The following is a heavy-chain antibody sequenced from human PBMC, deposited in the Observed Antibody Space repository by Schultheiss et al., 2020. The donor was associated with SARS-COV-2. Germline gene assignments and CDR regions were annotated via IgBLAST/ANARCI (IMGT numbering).Heavy chain of an antibody. J-gene: IGHJ4*02. V-gene: IGHV4-61*01. CDR2: IYYSGST. CDR3: ARGVLGRTDY. CDR1: GFSISSGYY. D-gene: IGHD2-15*01. Sequence: SETLSLTCGVSGFSISSGYYWSWIRQAPGKGLEWIGYIYYSGSTNYNPSLKSRVTISVDTSKNQFSLKLSSVTAADTAVYYCARGVLGRTDYWGQGTLVTVSS.